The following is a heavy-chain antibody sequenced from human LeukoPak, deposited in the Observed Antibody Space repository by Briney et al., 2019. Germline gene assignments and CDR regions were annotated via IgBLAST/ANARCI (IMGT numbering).Heavy chain of an antibody. CDR3: ARDIYRGGAARPRHLVY. CDR2: MNPNSGNT. D-gene: IGHD6-6*01. Sequence: ASVKVSCKASGYTFTNYGISWVRQATGQGLEWMGWMNPNSGNTGYAQKFQGRVTITRNTSISTAYMELSSLRSEDTAVYYCARDIYRGGAARPRHLVYWGQGTLVTVSS. CDR1: GYTFTNYG. J-gene: IGHJ4*02. V-gene: IGHV1-8*03.